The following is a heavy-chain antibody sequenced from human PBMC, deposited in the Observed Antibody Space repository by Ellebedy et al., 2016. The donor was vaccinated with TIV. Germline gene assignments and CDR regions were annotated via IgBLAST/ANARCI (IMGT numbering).Heavy chain of an antibody. J-gene: IGHJ4*02. CDR3: ARDRDYYGSGSYYRYFDY. CDR2: IWYDGSNK. V-gene: IGHV3-33*01. Sequence: GGSLRLSXAASGFTFSSYGMHWVRQAPGKGLEWVAVIWYDGSNKYYADSVKGRFTISRDNSKNTLYLQMNSLRAEDTAVYYCARDRDYYGSGSYYRYFDYWGQGTLVTVSS. CDR1: GFTFSSYG. D-gene: IGHD3-10*01.